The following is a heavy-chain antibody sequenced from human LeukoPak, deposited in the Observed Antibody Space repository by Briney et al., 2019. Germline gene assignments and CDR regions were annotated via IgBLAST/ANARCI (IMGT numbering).Heavy chain of an antibody. CDR3: ARGECSGGSCYEYGYYGMDV. CDR1: GSTFSNYY. Sequence: GGSLRLSCAASGSTFSNYYMSWIRQAPGKGLEWVSYISSSGSTIYYADSVKGRFTISRDNAKNSLYLQMNSLRAEDTAVYYCARGECSGGSCYEYGYYGMDVWGQGTTVTVSS. D-gene: IGHD2-15*01. CDR2: ISSSGSTI. V-gene: IGHV3-11*01. J-gene: IGHJ6*02.